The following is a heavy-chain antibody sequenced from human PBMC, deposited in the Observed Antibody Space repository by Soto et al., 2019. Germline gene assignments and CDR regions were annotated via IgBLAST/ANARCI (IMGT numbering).Heavy chain of an antibody. D-gene: IGHD3-10*01. Sequence: ASVKVSCKASGYTFTSYGISWVRQAPGQGLEWMGIINPSGGSTSYAQKFQGRVTMTRDTSTSTVYMELSSLRSEDTAVYYCARAKYYYGSGTQDAFDIWGQGAMVTVSS. CDR1: GYTFTSYG. V-gene: IGHV1-46*03. CDR3: ARAKYYYGSGTQDAFDI. J-gene: IGHJ3*02. CDR2: INPSGGST.